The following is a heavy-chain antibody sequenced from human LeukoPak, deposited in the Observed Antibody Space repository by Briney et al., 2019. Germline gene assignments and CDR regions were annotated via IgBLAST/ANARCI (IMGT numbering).Heavy chain of an antibody. CDR1: GYTFTGYY. J-gene: IGHJ5*02. V-gene: IGHV1-2*02. D-gene: IGHD6-13*01. CDR3: ARDLAAAGTSIGFDP. Sequence: GASVKVSCKASGYTFTGYYMHWVRQAPGQGLEWMGWINPNSGGTNYAQKFQGRVTMTRDTSISTAYMELSRLRSDDTAVYYCARDLAAAGTSIGFDPWGQGTLVTVSS. CDR2: INPNSGGT.